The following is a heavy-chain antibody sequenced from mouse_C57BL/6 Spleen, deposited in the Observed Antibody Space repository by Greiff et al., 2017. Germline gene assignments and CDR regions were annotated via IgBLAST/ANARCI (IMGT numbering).Heavy chain of an antibody. J-gene: IGHJ1*03. V-gene: IGHV1-80*01. CDR1: GYAFSSYW. CDR3: ARAGATMIIHWYFDV. CDR2: IYPCDGDT. Sequence: VKLMESGAELVKPGASVKISCKASGYAFSSYWMNWVKQRPGTGLEWIGQIYPCDGDTNYNGKFKGKATLTADKSSSTAYMQVRRLTSGDSAVYFWARAGATMIIHWYFDVWGTGTTVTVSS. D-gene: IGHD2-4*01.